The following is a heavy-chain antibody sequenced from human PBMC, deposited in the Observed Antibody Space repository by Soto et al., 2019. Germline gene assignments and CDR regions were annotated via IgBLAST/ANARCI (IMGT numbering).Heavy chain of an antibody. D-gene: IGHD5-18*01. CDR3: ARAKSGYSYGYYYYYGMDV. Sequence: ASVKVSCKASGYSFTDYHIHWVRQAPGQGLEWLGRINPKSGGTSTAQKFQGWVTMTTDTSTSTAYMELSSLRSEDTAVYYCARAKSGYSYGYYYYYGMDVWGQGTTVTVSS. J-gene: IGHJ6*02. CDR1: GYSFTDYH. V-gene: IGHV1-2*04. CDR2: INPKSGGT.